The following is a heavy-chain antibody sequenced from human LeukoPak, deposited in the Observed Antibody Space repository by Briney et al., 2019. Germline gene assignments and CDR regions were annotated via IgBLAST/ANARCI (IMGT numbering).Heavy chain of an antibody. CDR2: ISSSSSYI. D-gene: IGHD6-6*01. V-gene: IGHV3-21*01. CDR1: GFTFSSYS. Sequence: PGRSLRLSCAASGFTFSSYSMNWVRQAPGKGLEWVSSISSSSSYIYYADSVKGRFTISRDNAKNSLYLQMNSLRAEDTAVYYCARDYGGRIAARRGYFDYWGQGTLVTVSS. CDR3: ARDYGGRIAARRGYFDY. J-gene: IGHJ4*02.